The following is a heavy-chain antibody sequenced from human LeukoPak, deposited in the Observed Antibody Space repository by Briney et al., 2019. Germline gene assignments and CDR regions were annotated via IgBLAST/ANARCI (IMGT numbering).Heavy chain of an antibody. V-gene: IGHV4-59*08. CDR3: ARSVGHYGSGSYYPDY. CDR2: IYYSGST. Sequence: PSETLSLTCTVSGGSISSYYWSWIRQPPGKGLEWIGYIYYSGSTNYNPSLKSRVTISVDTPKNQFSLKLSSVTAADTAVYYCARSVGHYGSGSYYPDYWGQGTLVTVSS. D-gene: IGHD3-10*01. CDR1: GGSISSYY. J-gene: IGHJ4*02.